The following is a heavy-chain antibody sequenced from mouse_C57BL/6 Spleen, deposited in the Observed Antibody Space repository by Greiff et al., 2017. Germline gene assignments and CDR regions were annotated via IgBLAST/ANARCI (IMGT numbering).Heavy chain of an antibody. D-gene: IGHD2-3*01. Sequence: QVQLQQPGAELVKPGASVKLSCKASGYTFTSYWMHWVKQRPGQGLAWIGMIHPNSGSTNYNEKFKSKATLTVDKSSSTAYMQLSSLTSEDSAVYYCARDDGYYPYFDYWGQGTTLTVSS. CDR2: IHPNSGST. CDR3: ARDDGYYPYFDY. J-gene: IGHJ2*01. CDR1: GYTFTSYW. V-gene: IGHV1-64*01.